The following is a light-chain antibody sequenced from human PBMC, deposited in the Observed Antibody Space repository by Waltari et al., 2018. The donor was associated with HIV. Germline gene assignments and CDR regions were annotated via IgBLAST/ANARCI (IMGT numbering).Light chain of an antibody. CDR2: AGS. J-gene: IGKJ2*01. Sequence: DIQLTQSPSFLSASIGDRVTITCRASQDITTYLAWYQRHPWRAPRLLVYAGSTLETGVPSRFSGYGAGTEFTLTISGLQPEDFATYDCQQIDSYPYTVGQVTKLEIK. CDR1: QDITTY. V-gene: IGKV1-9*01. CDR3: QQIDSYPYT.